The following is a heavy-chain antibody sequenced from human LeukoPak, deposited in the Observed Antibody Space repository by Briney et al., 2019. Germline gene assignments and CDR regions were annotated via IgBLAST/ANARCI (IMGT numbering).Heavy chain of an antibody. CDR3: ARRITMVRGVIKIRSYYFDY. V-gene: IGHV4-59*12. J-gene: IGHJ4*02. CDR1: GGSISSYY. Sequence: PSETLSLTCTVSGGSISSYYWSWIRQTPGKGLEWIGYIYYSGSTNFNPSLKSRVTISVDTSKNQFSLKLSSVTAADTAVYYCARRITMVRGVIKIRSYYFDYWGQGTLVTVSS. D-gene: IGHD3-10*01. CDR2: IYYSGST.